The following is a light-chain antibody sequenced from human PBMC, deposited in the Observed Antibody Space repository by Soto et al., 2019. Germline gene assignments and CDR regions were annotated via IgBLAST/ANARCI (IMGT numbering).Light chain of an antibody. CDR2: GAS. V-gene: IGKV3-20*01. Sequence: EIVLTQSPGTLSLSPGERATLSCRASQSVSSSYLAWYQQKPGQAPRLLIYGASSRATGIPDRFSGSGSGTDFTLTISRLEPEDFAVYYCQQYGSSRWTLGQGTKVDLK. J-gene: IGKJ1*01. CDR3: QQYGSSRWT. CDR1: QSVSSSY.